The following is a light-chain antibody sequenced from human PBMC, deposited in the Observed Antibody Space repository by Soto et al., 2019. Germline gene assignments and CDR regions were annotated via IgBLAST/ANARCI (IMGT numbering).Light chain of an antibody. CDR3: QKYGSAPVT. J-gene: IGKJ5*01. Sequence: DSQMTQSPSSLSASVGDRVTITCRASQDISNYLAWYQQKPGKVPKLLIYASAALQSGVPSRFSGSGSGTDFTLTISSLQPEDVATYFCQKYGSAPVTFGQGTRLEIK. V-gene: IGKV1-27*01. CDR1: QDISNY. CDR2: ASA.